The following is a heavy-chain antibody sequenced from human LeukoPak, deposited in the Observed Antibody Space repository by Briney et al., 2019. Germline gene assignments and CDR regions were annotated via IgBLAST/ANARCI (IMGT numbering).Heavy chain of an antibody. J-gene: IGHJ4*02. V-gene: IGHV3-23*01. CDR3: AKADGSYKTLIDY. CDR1: GFTFSICA. CDR2: ISGSGSST. Sequence: GGSLRLSCAASGFTFSICAMNWVRQAPGKGLEWVSGISGSGSSTYYADSVKGRFTISRDSSKNTVYLQMNSLRAEDTAIYYCAKADGSYKTLIDYWGQGTLVAVSS. D-gene: IGHD3-10*01.